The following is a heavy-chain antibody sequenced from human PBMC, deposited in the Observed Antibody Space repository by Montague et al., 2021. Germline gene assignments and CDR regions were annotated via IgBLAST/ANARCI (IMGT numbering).Heavy chain of an antibody. CDR1: FFSVRPGNYY. CDR3: ARGQWLVPYYLDS. J-gene: IGHJ4*02. CDR2: IYYTGSS. D-gene: IGHD6-19*01. V-gene: IGHV4-61*01. Sequence: SDSLSLPFPFSFFSVRPGNYYWTWIRQPPGKELEWIGYIYYTGSSKYNPSLESRVTISISTSKKQFTLKLSSVTAADTAVYYCARGQWLVPYYLDSWGQGTLVTVSS.